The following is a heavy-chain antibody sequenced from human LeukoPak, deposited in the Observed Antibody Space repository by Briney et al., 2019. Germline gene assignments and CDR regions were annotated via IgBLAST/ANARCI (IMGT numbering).Heavy chain of an antibody. J-gene: IGHJ5*02. V-gene: IGHV4-38-2*02. CDR2: ISHRGST. D-gene: IGHD2-15*01. Sequence: PSETLSLTCTVSGYSISNGYYWGWIRQPPGKGLEWVGSISHRGSTYYNPSLRSRLTISVDTSKNQFSLKLTSVTAADTAVYYCARDNRYCIGGYCSNWFDPWGQGTLVTVSS. CDR1: GYSISNGYY. CDR3: ARDNRYCIGGYCSNWFDP.